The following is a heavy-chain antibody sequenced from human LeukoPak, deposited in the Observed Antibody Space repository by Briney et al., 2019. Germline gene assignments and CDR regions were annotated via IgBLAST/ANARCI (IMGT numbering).Heavy chain of an antibody. V-gene: IGHV1-69*06. CDR1: GGTFSSYA. J-gene: IGHJ4*02. D-gene: IGHD2-15*01. Sequence: SVKVSCKASGGTFSSYAISWVRQAPGQGLEWMGGIIPIFGTANYAQKFQGRVTITADKSTSTAYMELSSLRSEDTAVYYCARDQGCSGGSCYNYFDYWGQGTLVTVSS. CDR3: ARDQGCSGGSCYNYFDY. CDR2: IIPIFGTA.